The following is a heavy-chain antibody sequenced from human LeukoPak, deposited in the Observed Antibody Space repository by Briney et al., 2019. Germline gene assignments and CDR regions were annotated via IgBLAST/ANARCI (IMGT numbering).Heavy chain of an antibody. CDR1: GGSISSGDYY. CDR2: IYYSGST. V-gene: IGHV4-30-4*01. Sequence: SQTLSLTCTVSGGSISSGDYYWSWIRQPPGKGLEWIGYIYYSGSTYYNPSPKSRVTISVDTSKNQFSLKLSSVTAADTAVYYCARDHHYYYGMDVWGQGTTVTVSS. CDR3: ARDHHYYYGMDV. J-gene: IGHJ6*02.